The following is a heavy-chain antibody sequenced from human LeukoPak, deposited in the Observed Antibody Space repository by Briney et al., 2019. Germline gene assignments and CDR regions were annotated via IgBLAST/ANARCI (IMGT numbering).Heavy chain of an antibody. CDR3: ARQISDYYYYYMDV. Sequence: PSQTLSLTCTVSGGSISTSAFYWGWIRQPPGKGLEWIGSIYDSRNEFYNPSRKSRVTISADTSKNQFSLKLNSVTAADTAMYYCARQISDYYYYYMDVWGEGITVTVSS. D-gene: IGHD2/OR15-2a*01. CDR1: GGSISTSAFY. CDR2: IYDSRNE. J-gene: IGHJ6*03. V-gene: IGHV4-39*01.